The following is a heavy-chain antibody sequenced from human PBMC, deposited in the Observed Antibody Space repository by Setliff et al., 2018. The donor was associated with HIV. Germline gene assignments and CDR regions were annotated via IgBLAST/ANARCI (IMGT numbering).Heavy chain of an antibody. V-gene: IGHV1-18*01. Sequence: ASVKVSCKASDYTFTAYGISWVRQAPGQGLELMGWISAYNGNTKFARKFQHRVTMTTDTSTSTGYMELRSLTSDDTAVYYCARFSCSGMSCCPDYWGQGTLVTVSS. CDR2: ISAYNGNT. J-gene: IGHJ4*02. CDR3: ARFSCSGMSCCPDY. D-gene: IGHD2-15*01. CDR1: DYTFTAYG.